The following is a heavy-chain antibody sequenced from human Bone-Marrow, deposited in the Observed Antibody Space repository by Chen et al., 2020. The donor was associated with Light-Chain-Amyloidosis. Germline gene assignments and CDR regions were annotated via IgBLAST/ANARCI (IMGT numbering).Heavy chain of an antibody. CDR3: AKDQQLVRHLFDY. Sequence: EVQLLESGGGLVQPGGSLRLSCAASGFTFSSYAMSWVRRASGKGLEWVSGISGSGGSTYHAASGNGRFPISRDKSKNTLYLQINSLRAEDTAVYYCAKDQQLVRHLFDYWGQGTLVTVSS. V-gene: IGHV3-23*01. CDR1: GFTFSSYA. D-gene: IGHD6-6*01. J-gene: IGHJ4*02. CDR2: ISGSGGST.